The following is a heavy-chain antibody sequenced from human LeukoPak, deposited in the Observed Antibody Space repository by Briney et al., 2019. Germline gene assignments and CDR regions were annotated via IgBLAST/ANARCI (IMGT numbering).Heavy chain of an antibody. CDR3: ACSYVGATIFDY. CDR2: ISAYNGNT. Sequence: ASVKVSCKASGGTFSSYAISWVRQAPGQGLEWMGWISAYNGNTNYAQKLQGRVTMTTDTSTSTAYMELRSLRSDDAAVCYCACSYVGATIFDYWGQGTLVTVSS. J-gene: IGHJ4*02. CDR1: GGTFSSYA. D-gene: IGHD1-26*01. V-gene: IGHV1-18*01.